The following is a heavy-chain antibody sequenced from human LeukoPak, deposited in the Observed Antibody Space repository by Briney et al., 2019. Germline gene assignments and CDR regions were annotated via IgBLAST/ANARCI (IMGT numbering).Heavy chain of an antibody. J-gene: IGHJ5*02. CDR1: GYSISSGYY. CDR3: ARGCPAMGTRLGWFDP. CDR2: IYHSGST. Sequence: SETLSLTCTVSGYSISSGYYWGWIRQPPGKGLEWIGSIYHSGSTYYNPSLKSRVTISVDTSKNQFSLKLSSVTAADTAVYYCARGCPAMGTRLGWFDPWGQGTLVTVSS. D-gene: IGHD5-18*01. V-gene: IGHV4-38-2*02.